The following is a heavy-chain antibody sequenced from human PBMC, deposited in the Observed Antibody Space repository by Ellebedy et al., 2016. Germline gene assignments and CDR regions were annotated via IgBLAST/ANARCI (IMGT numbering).Heavy chain of an antibody. Sequence: SLKISCVASGFTFDDYAMHWVRQVPGKGPEWVSSIGWNSDNIGYTDSVKDRFTISRDNAKNSLYLQMNSLRAEDTAVYYCASTRGPWGQGTLVTVSS. V-gene: IGHV3-9*01. CDR1: GFTFDDYA. D-gene: IGHD2-2*01. CDR2: IGWNSDNI. J-gene: IGHJ5*02. CDR3: ASTRGP.